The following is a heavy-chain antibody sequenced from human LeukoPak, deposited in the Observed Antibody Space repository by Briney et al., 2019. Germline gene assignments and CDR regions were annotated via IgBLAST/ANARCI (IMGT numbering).Heavy chain of an antibody. Sequence: GGSLRLSCAASGFTFSSYSMNWVRQDPGKGLECVSSTSSSSSYKYYADSVKGRFTISRDNAKNSLYLQMNSLRAEDTAVYYCARVRGGYYDILTGYAYYFDYWGQGTLVTVSS. D-gene: IGHD3-9*01. CDR3: ARVRGGYYDILTGYAYYFDY. J-gene: IGHJ4*02. CDR2: TSSSSSYK. V-gene: IGHV3-21*01. CDR1: GFTFSSYS.